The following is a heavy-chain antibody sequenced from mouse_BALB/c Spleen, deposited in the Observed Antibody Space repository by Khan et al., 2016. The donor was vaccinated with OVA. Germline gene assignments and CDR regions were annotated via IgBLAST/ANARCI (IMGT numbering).Heavy chain of an antibody. D-gene: IGHD2-13*01. CDR2: IDPFSGGT. CDR3: TRHGDVAGFTD. J-gene: IGHJ3*01. Sequence: EVQLQQSGPELMKPGTSVKISCKASGYSFTTYYIHWVIQTHGKSLEWIGYIDPFSGGTTYNQKFKGKATLTVDKSYSTAYIPLSNLTSEDSAVYYCTRHGDVAGFTDWGQGTLVTVSA. V-gene: IGHV1S135*01. CDR1: GYSFTTYY.